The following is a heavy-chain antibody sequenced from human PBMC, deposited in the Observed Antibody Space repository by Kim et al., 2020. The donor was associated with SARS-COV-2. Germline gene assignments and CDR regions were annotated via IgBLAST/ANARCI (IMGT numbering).Heavy chain of an antibody. CDR3: ARVDYGDYDWFDP. J-gene: IGHJ5*02. V-gene: IGHV4-4*02. Sequence: SETLSLTCAVSGGSISSSNWWSWVRQPPGKGLEWIGEIYHSGSNNYNPSLKSRVTISVDKSKNQFSLKLSSVTAADTAVYYCARVDYGDYDWFDPWGQGTLVTVSS. CDR1: GGSISSSNW. CDR2: IYHSGSN. D-gene: IGHD4-17*01.